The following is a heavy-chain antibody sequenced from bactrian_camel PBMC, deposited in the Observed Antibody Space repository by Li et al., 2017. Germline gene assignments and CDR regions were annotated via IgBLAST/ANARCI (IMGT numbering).Heavy chain of an antibody. CDR2: IAIPGGAT. J-gene: IGHJ4*01. Sequence: VQLVESGGGLVQPGGSLTLSCAFNGCTYGRRCMGWFRQVPGKEREGVAAIAIPGGATYHADSVKGRFAISQDSHRNTMTLQMNSLKPEDTAVYYCKGAWTSSPVRWPCGGQGTQVTV. CDR1: GCTYGRRC. V-gene: IGHV3S31*01. CDR3: KGAWTSSPVRWPC. D-gene: IGHD7*01.